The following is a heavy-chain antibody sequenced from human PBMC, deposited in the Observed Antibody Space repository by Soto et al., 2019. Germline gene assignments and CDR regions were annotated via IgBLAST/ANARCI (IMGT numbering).Heavy chain of an antibody. CDR3: ARDLGPPNWFDS. CDR2: ISGYNGNT. D-gene: IGHD2-8*01. J-gene: IGHJ5*01. V-gene: IGHV1-18*01. CDR1: GYAFSGYR. Sequence: QVQLVQYGAEMKQPGASVKVSCKTSGYAFSGYRLSWVRQGPGQGLEWMGWISGYNGNTDYAQKFQGRVTMTTDTSTSTAYKELRSLRSDDTAVYYCARDLGPPNWFDSWGQGTLVTVSS.